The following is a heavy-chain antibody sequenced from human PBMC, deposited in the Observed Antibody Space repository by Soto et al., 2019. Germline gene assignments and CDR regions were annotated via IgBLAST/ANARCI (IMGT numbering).Heavy chain of an antibody. Sequence: GLQILRWDAAELTCSTSAMNWVRQVSGKGLEWVSTIRGSGGGTYYANSVRGRFTISRDNSKNTVYLQMDSLRGEDTALYYCLPWSGYRLDWFGPCGQGILVTVSS. D-gene: IGHD3-3*01. CDR3: LPWSGYRLDWFGP. CDR2: IRGSGGGT. V-gene: IGHV3-23*01. CDR1: ELTCSTSA. J-gene: IGHJ5*02.